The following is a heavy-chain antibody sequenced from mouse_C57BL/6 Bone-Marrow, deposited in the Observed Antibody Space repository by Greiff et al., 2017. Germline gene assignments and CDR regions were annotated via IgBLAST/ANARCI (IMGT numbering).Heavy chain of an antibody. J-gene: IGHJ1*03. V-gene: IGHV5-15*01. D-gene: IGHD2-3*01. CDR1: GFTFSDYG. CDR3: ARQNDGYYGWYFDV. Sequence: EVNVVDSGGGLVQPGGSLKLSCAASGFTFSDYGMAWVRQAPRKGPEWVAFISNLAYSIYYADTVTGRFTISRENAKNTLYLEMSSLRSEDTAMYYCARQNDGYYGWYFDVWGTGTTVTVSS. CDR2: ISNLAYSI.